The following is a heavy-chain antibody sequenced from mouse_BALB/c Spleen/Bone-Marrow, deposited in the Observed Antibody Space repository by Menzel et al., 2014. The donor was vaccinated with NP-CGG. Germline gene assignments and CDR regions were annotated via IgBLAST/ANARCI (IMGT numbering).Heavy chain of an antibody. CDR3: ARHPGYAMDY. CDR2: IDPYNGGT. J-gene: IGHJ4*01. Sequence: EVKLMESRPELVKPGASVKVSCKASGYAFTSYNMYWVKQSHGKSLEWIGYIDPYNGGTSYNQKFKGKATLTVDKSSSTAYMHLNSLTSEDSAVYYCARHPGYAMDYWGQGTSVTVSS. CDR1: GYAFTSYN. V-gene: IGHV1S135*01.